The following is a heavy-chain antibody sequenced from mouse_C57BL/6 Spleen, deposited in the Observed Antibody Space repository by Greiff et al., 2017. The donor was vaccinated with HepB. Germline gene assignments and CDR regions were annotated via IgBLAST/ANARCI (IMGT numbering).Heavy chain of an antibody. CDR2: IDPSDSYT. CDR3: ARSEEYYYGSSPWFAY. CDR1: GYTFTSYW. D-gene: IGHD1-1*01. V-gene: IGHV1-69*01. Sequence: QVQLQQPGAELVMPGASVKLSCKASGYTFTSYWMHWVKQRPGQGLEWIGEIDPSDSYTNYNQKFKGKSTLTVDKSSSTAYMQLSSLTSEDSAVYYCARSEEYYYGSSPWFAYWGQGTLVTVSA. J-gene: IGHJ3*01.